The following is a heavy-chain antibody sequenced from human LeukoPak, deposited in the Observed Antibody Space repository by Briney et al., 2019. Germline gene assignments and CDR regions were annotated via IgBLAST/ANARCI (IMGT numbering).Heavy chain of an antibody. J-gene: IGHJ3*02. CDR2: IYHSGST. CDR1: GGSISSGGYS. CDR3: ARDHGSGSHKAFDI. D-gene: IGHD3-10*01. V-gene: IGHV4-30-2*01. Sequence: SETLSLTCAVSGGSISSGGYSWSWIRQPPGKGLEWIGYIYHSGSTYYNPSLKSRVTISVDRSKNQFSLKLSSVTAADTAVYYCARDHGSGSHKAFDIWGQGTMVTVSS.